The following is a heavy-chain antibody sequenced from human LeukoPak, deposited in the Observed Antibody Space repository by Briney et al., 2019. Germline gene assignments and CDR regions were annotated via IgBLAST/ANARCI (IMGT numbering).Heavy chain of an antibody. CDR3: ARALARYCSSTSCYKGSLGY. CDR2: ISYDGSNK. J-gene: IGHJ4*02. Sequence: GRSLRLSCAASGFTFSSYAMPWVRQAPGKGLEWVAVISYDGSNKYYADSVKGRFTISRDNSKNTLYLQMNSLRAEDTAVYYCARALARYCSSTSCYKGSLGYWGQGTLVTVSS. D-gene: IGHD2-2*02. CDR1: GFTFSSYA. V-gene: IGHV3-30-3*01.